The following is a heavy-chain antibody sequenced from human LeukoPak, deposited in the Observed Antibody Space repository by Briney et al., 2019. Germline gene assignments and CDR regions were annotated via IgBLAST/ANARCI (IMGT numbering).Heavy chain of an antibody. D-gene: IGHD6-6*01. Sequence: SETLSLTCTVSGGSISSSSYYWGWIRQPPGKGLEWIGSIYYSGSTYYNPSLKSRVTISVDTSKNQFSLKLSSVTAADTAVYYCARRRIAARPYYFDYWGQGTLVTVSS. CDR3: ARRRIAARPYYFDY. V-gene: IGHV4-39*07. CDR1: GGSISSSSYY. CDR2: IYYSGST. J-gene: IGHJ4*02.